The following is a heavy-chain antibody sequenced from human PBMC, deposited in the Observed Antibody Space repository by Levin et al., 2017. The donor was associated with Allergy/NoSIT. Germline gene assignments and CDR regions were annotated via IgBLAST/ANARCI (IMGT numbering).Heavy chain of an antibody. Sequence: GGSLRLSCAASGFTFSSYGMNWVRQAPGKGLEWISSISTSSNYIHYADSVKGRSTISRDNAKNSLYLQMNSLRAEDTAVYYCASKTVNGDFDYWGQGTLVTVSS. CDR2: ISTSSNYI. CDR3: ASKTVNGDFDY. J-gene: IGHJ4*02. D-gene: IGHD4-17*01. V-gene: IGHV3-21*01. CDR1: GFTFSSYG.